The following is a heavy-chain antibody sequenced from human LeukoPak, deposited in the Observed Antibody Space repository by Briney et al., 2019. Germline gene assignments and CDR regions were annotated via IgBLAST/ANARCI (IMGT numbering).Heavy chain of an antibody. V-gene: IGHV1-18*01. CDR1: GYSLLNYG. J-gene: IGHJ4*02. CDR2: ISAYNRKT. CDR3: TSPRSGTYEFDY. D-gene: IGHD1-26*01. Sequence: VASVKVSCRASGYSLLNYGISWVRQAPGQGLEWLGWISAYNRKTNYAQKVQGRVTMTIETSTSTVYMELRGLNSDDTAVYYCTSPRSGTYEFDYWGQGTQVTVSS.